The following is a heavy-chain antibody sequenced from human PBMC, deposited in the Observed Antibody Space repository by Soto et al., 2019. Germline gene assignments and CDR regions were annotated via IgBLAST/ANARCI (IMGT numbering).Heavy chain of an antibody. CDR2: ISAYDDDT. CDR3: ARAGRSFRTSHYYYFFMEV. V-gene: IGHV1-18*01. J-gene: IGHJ6*03. CDR1: GYSFIDYG. Sequence: HVQLVQSGAEVKKPGASVNVSCNTSGYSFIDYGVGWVRQAPGQGLEWVGWISAYDDDTKYSEKFQGRVTMTTDSSTSRAYMELRRLTSDDTAVYSCARAGRSFRTSHYYYFFMEVWDKGTTVTVSS. D-gene: IGHD1-7*01.